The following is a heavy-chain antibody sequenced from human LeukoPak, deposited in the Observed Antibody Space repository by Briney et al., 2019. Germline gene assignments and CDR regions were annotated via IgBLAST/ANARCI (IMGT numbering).Heavy chain of an antibody. CDR1: GGTFSSYA. V-gene: IGHV1-69*04. CDR2: IIPILGIA. CDR3: ARAHISGDYDSSGYPFDY. J-gene: IGHJ4*02. D-gene: IGHD3-22*01. Sequence: SVKVSCKASGGTFSSYAISWVRQAPGQGLEWMGRIIPILGIANYAQKFQGRVTITADKPTSTAYMELSSLRSEDTAVYYCARAHISGDYDSSGYPFDYWGQGTLVTVSS.